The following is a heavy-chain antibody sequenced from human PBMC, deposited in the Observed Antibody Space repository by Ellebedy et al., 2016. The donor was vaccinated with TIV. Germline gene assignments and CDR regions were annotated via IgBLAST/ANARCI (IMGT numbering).Heavy chain of an antibody. V-gene: IGHV4-59*01. CDR3: ASGPNQYFFDY. CDR1: GGSISSYY. D-gene: IGHD1-14*01. CDR2: IYYSGST. J-gene: IGHJ4*02. Sequence: SETLSLTCTVSGGSISSYYWSWIRQPPGKGLEWIGYIYYSGSTNYNPSLKSRVTMSVDTSGNQFSLKLSSVTAADTAVYYCASGPNQYFFDYWGQGTLVTVSS.